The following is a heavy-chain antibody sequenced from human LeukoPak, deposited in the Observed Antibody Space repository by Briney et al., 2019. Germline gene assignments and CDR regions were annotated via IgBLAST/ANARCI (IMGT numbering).Heavy chain of an antibody. CDR1: GNSISSGDNY. Sequence: PSETLSLTCTVSGNSISSGDNYWSRIRQPPGKGLEWIGSIYYTGSTYYDPSFKSRVTISIDMSMNQFSLKLSSVTAADTAVYYCARVASSRFDPWGQGTLVTVSS. V-gene: IGHV4-39*07. J-gene: IGHJ5*02. CDR2: IYYTGST. CDR3: ARVASSRFDP.